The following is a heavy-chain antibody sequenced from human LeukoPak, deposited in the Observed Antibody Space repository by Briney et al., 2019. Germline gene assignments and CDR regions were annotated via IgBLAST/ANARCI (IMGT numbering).Heavy chain of an antibody. CDR3: ARDPGDGGY. Sequence: GGSLRLSCAASGITVRSNYMSWVRQAPGKGLEWVSYISSSSSYIYYADPVKGRFTISRDNAKNSLYLQMNSLRAEDTAIYYCARDPGDGGYWGQGTLVTVSS. D-gene: IGHD2-21*02. CDR1: GITVRSNY. CDR2: ISSSSSYI. J-gene: IGHJ4*02. V-gene: IGHV3-21*01.